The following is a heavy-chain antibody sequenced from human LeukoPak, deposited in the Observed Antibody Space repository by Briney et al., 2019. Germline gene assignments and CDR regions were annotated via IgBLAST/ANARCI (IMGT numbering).Heavy chain of an antibody. CDR3: AKQFIAAPDAFDI. CDR2: ISGSGGST. CDR1: GFTFSSYA. D-gene: IGHD6-13*01. V-gene: IGHV3-23*01. J-gene: IGHJ3*02. Sequence: GGSLRLSCAASGFTFSSYAMSWVRQAPGKGLEWVSAISGSGGSTYYADSVKGRFTISRDNSKNALYLQMNSLRAEDTAVYYCAKQFIAAPDAFDIWGQGTMVTVSS.